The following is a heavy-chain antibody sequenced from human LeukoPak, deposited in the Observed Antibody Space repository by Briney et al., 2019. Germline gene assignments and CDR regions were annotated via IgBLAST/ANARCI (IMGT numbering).Heavy chain of an antibody. CDR2: INPNSGGT. D-gene: IGHD3-9*01. V-gene: IGHV1-2*02. CDR1: GYTFTGYY. J-gene: IGHJ4*02. CDR3: ARTHRYDILTGIDY. Sequence: GASVKVSCKASGYTFTGYYMHWVRQAPGQGLEWMGWINPNSGGTNYAQKFQGRVTMTRDTSISTAYMELSRLRSDDTAVYYCARTHRYDILTGIDYWGQGTLVTVSS.